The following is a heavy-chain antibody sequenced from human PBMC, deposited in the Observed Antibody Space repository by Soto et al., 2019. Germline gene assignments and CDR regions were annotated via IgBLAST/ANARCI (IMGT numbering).Heavy chain of an antibody. CDR2: IYHSGST. Sequence: PSETLSLTCAVSGGSISSSNWWSWVRQPPGKGLEWIGEIYHSGSTNYNPSLKSRVTISVDKSKNQFSLKLSSVTAEDTAFYYCARDKYSSSWADAFDIWGQGTMVTVSS. J-gene: IGHJ3*02. CDR1: GGSISSSNW. V-gene: IGHV4-4*02. D-gene: IGHD6-13*01. CDR3: ARDKYSSSWADAFDI.